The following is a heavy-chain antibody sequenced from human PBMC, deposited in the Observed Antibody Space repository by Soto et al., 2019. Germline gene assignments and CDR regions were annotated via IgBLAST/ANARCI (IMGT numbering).Heavy chain of an antibody. V-gene: IGHV3-11*06. CDR2: ISSSSTYI. CDR1: GFTFSDHY. J-gene: IGHJ4*02. D-gene: IGHD5-18*01. CDR3: ARDSGYSYGPLDY. Sequence: GGSLRLSCAASGFTFSDHYMTWIRQPPGKGLEWVSYISSSSTYIYSADSVKGRFTISRDNAKNSLYLQMNSLRAEDTAVYYCARDSGYSYGPLDYWGQGTLVTVSS.